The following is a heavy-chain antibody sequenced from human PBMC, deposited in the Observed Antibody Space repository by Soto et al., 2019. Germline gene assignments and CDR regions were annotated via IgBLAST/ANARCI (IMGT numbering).Heavy chain of an antibody. D-gene: IGHD3-10*01. V-gene: IGHV4-39*01. CDR3: ARQRNLWFGESYFDY. CDR1: GGSISSSSYY. CDR2: IYYSGST. Sequence: SETLSLTCTVSGGSISSSSYYWGWIRQPPGKGLEWIGSIYYSGSTYYNPSLKSRATISVDTSKNQFSLKLSSVTAADTAVFYCARQRNLWFGESYFDYWGQGTLVTVSS. J-gene: IGHJ4*02.